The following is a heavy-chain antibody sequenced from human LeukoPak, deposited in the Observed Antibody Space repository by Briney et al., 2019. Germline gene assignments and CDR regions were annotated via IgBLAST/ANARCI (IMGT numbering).Heavy chain of an antibody. Sequence: ASVKVPCKASGYTFTNYGISLLRQPPGQGLEWMGLISAYNGNTNYAQNLQGRVTMTTDTSTNTAYMELSSLRSEDTAVYYCARDRTITMIRGVITQDQFDYWGQGTLVTVSS. J-gene: IGHJ4*02. V-gene: IGHV1-18*01. CDR1: GYTFTNYG. D-gene: IGHD3-10*01. CDR2: ISAYNGNT. CDR3: ARDRTITMIRGVITQDQFDY.